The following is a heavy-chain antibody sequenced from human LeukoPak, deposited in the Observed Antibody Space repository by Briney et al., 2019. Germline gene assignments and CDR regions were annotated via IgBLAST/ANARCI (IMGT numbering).Heavy chain of an antibody. CDR3: PRIMISGYYTFDY. V-gene: IGHV3-7*01. CDR1: GFTFSNHW. D-gene: IGHD3-22*01. CDR2: INQDGSEK. J-gene: IGHJ4*02. Sequence: GGSLRLSCAASGFTFSNHWMNWVRQAPGKGLEWVASINQDGSEKYYVDSVKGRFTISRDDAKNSLSLQMNSLRAEDTAVYYCPRIMISGYYTFDYWGQGTLVTVSS.